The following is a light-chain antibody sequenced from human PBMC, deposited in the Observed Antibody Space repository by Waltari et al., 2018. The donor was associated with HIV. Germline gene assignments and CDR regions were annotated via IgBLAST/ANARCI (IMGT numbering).Light chain of an antibody. J-gene: IGKJ1*01. CDR3: QQYDDWPWT. CDR1: QRVGSR. CDR2: GAD. V-gene: IGKV3-15*01. Sequence: EVMMTQSPATLSVSPGERATLSCRASQRVGSRVAWYQQITGQAPRLLIFGADTRASGVPARFTGSGSETEFTLTISSLQSEDFAVYFCQQYDDWPWTFGQGTKVEIK.